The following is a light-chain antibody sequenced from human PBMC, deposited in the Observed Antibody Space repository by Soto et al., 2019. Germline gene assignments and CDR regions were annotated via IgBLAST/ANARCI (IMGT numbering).Light chain of an antibody. CDR1: QSISSW. CDR2: EAS. Sequence: DIQMTQSPSTLSGSVGDRVTITCRASQSISSWLAWYQQKPGKAPKLLIYEASTLKSGVPSRFSGSGSGTEITLTITIRQPDDVASYSYHRHHCFSEAFGQGTKVDIK. CDR3: HRHHCFSEA. J-gene: IGKJ1*01. V-gene: IGKV1-5*03.